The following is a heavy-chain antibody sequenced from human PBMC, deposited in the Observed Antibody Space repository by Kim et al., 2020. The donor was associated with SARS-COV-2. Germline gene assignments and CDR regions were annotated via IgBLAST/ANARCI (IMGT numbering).Heavy chain of an antibody. CDR2: INHSGST. D-gene: IGHD6-13*01. CDR1: GGSFSGYY. J-gene: IGHJ1*01. CDR3: ARTHRGLAAAGFAYFQH. Sequence: SETLSLTCAVYGGSFSGYYWSWIRQPPGKGLEWIGEINHSGSTNYNPSLKSRVTISVDTSKNQFSLKLSSVTAADTAVYYCARTHRGLAAAGFAYFQHWGQGTLVTVSS. V-gene: IGHV4-34*01.